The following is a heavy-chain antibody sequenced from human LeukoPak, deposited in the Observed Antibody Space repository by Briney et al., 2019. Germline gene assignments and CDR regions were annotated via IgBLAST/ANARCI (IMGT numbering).Heavy chain of an antibody. CDR1: GGSISSYY. CDR2: IYYSGST. J-gene: IGHJ3*02. D-gene: IGHD4-17*01. Sequence: SETLSLTCTVSGGSISSYYWSWIRQPPGKGLEWIGYIYYSGSTNYNPSLKSRVTISVDTSKNQFSLKLSTVTAADTAVYYCARQIRDAFDIWGQATMVTVSS. CDR3: ARQIRDAFDI. V-gene: IGHV4-59*08.